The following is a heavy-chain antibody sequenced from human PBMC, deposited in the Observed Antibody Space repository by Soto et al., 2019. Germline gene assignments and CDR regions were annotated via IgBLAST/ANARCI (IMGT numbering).Heavy chain of an antibody. D-gene: IGHD4-17*01. V-gene: IGHV1-18*01. J-gene: IGHJ2*01. Sequence: QAQLVQSGTEVKRPGASVKVSGKASGYTFTSYGISWVRQAPGQGLEWLGWIRVYNGATNYAEKLQGRVTVTIDPSANTAYMELRNLRSDDTAVYFCATTSGDFYWYFDLWGRGTLVTVSS. CDR3: ATTSGDFYWYFDL. CDR2: IRVYNGAT. CDR1: GYTFTSYG.